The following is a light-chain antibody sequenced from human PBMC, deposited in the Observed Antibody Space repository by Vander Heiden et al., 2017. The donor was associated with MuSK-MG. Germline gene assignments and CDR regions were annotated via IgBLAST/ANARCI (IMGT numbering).Light chain of an antibody. Sequence: DIVINLAPDPLAVSLGERATINCKSSQSGVYSSNNKNYLAWYQQKPGQPPKLLIYWASTREAGVPDRFSGRGSGTDFTLTISSLHAEDVAVYYCQQYDSTPLTFGGGTKVEIK. CDR3: QQYDSTPLT. J-gene: IGKJ4*01. V-gene: IGKV4-1*01. CDR2: WAS. CDR1: QSGVYSSNNKNY.